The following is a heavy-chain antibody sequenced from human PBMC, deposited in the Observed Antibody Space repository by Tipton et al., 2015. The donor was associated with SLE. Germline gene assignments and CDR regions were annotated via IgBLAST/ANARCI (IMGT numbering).Heavy chain of an antibody. V-gene: IGHV4-4*02. CDR3: VHYNWNGYSIDS. Sequence: GLVKPSETLSLTCAVSGGSISSSNWWNWFRQPPGKGLEWIGEIQHSGRTNYNPSLKSRLTLSVDKSENQFSLKLNSVTAADTAFYYCVHYNWNGYSIDSWGQGTLVTVSS. CDR2: IQHSGRT. D-gene: IGHD1-20*01. CDR1: GGSISSSNW. J-gene: IGHJ4*02.